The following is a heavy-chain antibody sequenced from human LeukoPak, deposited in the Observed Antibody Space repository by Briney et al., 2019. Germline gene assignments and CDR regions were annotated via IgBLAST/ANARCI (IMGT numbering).Heavy chain of an antibody. CDR1: GYTLTELS. CDR3: ARETAARPEGYYYYYYMDV. V-gene: IGHV1-24*01. D-gene: IGHD6-6*01. CDR2: FDPEDGET. J-gene: IGHJ6*03. Sequence: ASVKVSCKVSGYTLTELSMHWVRLAPGKGLEWMGGFDPEDGETIYAQKFQGRVTMTEDTSTDTAYMELSSLRSEDTAVYYCARETAARPEGYYYYYYMDVWGKGTTVTVSS.